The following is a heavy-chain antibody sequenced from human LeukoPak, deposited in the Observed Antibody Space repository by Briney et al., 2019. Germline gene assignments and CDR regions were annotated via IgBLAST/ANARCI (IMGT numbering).Heavy chain of an antibody. D-gene: IGHD6-13*01. V-gene: IGHV4-34*01. Sequence: SETLSLTCAVYGGSFSAYYWSWIRQPPGKGLEWIGEINHSGSTNYNPSLKSRVTISVDTSKNQFSLKLSSVTALDTAVYYCAIIAAAGTVDYWGQGTLVTVSS. CDR1: GGSFSAYY. J-gene: IGHJ4*02. CDR3: AIIAAAGTVDY. CDR2: INHSGST.